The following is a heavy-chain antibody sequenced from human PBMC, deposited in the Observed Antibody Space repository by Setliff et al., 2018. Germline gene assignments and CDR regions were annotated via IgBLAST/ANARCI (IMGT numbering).Heavy chain of an antibody. CDR3: ARALGATITHFDY. CDR2: FDPEDGET. CDR1: GGTFSSYA. J-gene: IGHJ4*02. D-gene: IGHD1-26*01. V-gene: IGHV1-24*01. Sequence: GASVKVSCKASGGTFSSYAISWVRQAPGKGLEWMGGFDPEDGETIYAQKFQGRVTMTEDTSTDTAYMELSSLRSEDTAVYYCARALGATITHFDYWGQGTLVTVSS.